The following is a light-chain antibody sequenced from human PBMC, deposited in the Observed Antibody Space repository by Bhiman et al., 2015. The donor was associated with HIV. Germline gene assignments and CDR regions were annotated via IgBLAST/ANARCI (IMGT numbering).Light chain of an antibody. CDR1: SSDVGGYNY. CDR2: DVS. Sequence: QSALTQPASVSGSPGQSITISCTGTSSDVGGYNYVSWYLQHPGKAPKLMIYDVSNRPSGVSNRFSGSKSGNTASLTISGLQAEDEADYYCSSYTSSSLVVFGGGTKLTVL. CDR3: SSYTSSSLVV. J-gene: IGLJ2*01. V-gene: IGLV2-14*03.